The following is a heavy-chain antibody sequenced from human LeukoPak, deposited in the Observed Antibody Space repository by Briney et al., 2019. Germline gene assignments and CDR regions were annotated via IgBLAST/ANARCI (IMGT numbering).Heavy chain of an antibody. Sequence: GGSLRLSCAASGFIFSNYAMHWVRQAPGKGLEWVALISSDGSKIYYADSVKGRFTISRDNSRNTLYLQMNSLRAEDSAVYYCARGLHRRCSGGICYQPFDFWGQGTLVTVSS. J-gene: IGHJ4*02. CDR2: ISSDGSKI. V-gene: IGHV3-30*04. D-gene: IGHD2-15*01. CDR3: ARGLHRRCSGGICYQPFDF. CDR1: GFIFSNYA.